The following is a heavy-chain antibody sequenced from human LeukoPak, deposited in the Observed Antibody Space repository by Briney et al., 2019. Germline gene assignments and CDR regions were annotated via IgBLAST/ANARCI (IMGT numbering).Heavy chain of an antibody. V-gene: IGHV4-30-4*08. CDR1: GGSINSPDHY. D-gene: IGHD5-12*01. CDR2: IFSTGST. CDR3: ARDRGGWLRPYFDS. Sequence: SQTLSLTCTVSGGSINSPDHYWSWIRQPPGKGLEWAGYIFSTGSTYYNPSLQSRITISLKKSTNQFLLKLTSVTAADTAVYFCARDRGGWLRPYFDSWGQGTLVTVSS. J-gene: IGHJ4*02.